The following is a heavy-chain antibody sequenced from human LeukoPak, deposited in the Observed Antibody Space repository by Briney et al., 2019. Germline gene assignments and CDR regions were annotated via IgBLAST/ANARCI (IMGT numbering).Heavy chain of an antibody. Sequence: ASVTVSCKASGYTFTSYAMHWVRQAPGQRLEWMGWINAGNGNTKYSQKFQARVTITRDTSASTAYMELSSLRSEDTAVYYCAREDYYDSSGYGFDYWGQGTLVTVSS. CDR1: GYTFTSYA. CDR2: INAGNGNT. V-gene: IGHV1-3*01. J-gene: IGHJ4*02. D-gene: IGHD3-22*01. CDR3: AREDYYDSSGYGFDY.